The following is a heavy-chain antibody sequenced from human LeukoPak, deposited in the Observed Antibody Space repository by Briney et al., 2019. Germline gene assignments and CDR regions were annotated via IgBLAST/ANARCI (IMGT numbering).Heavy chain of an antibody. Sequence: GGSLRLSCAASGFTFSDYYMNWVRQAPGKGLEWVSIISGSADTTYYADSVEGRFTISRDNSKSTLYLQMNSLRAEDTAVYYCAKRAVAGTGRAFEIWGQGTMVTVSS. CDR3: AKRAVAGTGRAFEI. J-gene: IGHJ3*02. V-gene: IGHV3-23*01. CDR2: ISGSADTT. CDR1: GFTFSDYY. D-gene: IGHD6-19*01.